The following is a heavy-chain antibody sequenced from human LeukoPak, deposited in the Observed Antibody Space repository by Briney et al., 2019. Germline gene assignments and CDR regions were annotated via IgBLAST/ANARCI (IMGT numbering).Heavy chain of an antibody. CDR1: GYTFTSYY. CDR3: ARDLWSILQLRGVFDI. V-gene: IGHV1-46*01. D-gene: IGHD2-21*01. J-gene: IGHJ3*02. CDR2: INPSGGST. Sequence: ASVKVSCKASGYTFTSYYMHWVRQAPGQGLEWMGIINPSGGSTSYAQKFQGRVTMTRDTSTSTVYMELSSLRSEDTAVYYCARDLWSILQLRGVFDIWGQGTMVTVSS.